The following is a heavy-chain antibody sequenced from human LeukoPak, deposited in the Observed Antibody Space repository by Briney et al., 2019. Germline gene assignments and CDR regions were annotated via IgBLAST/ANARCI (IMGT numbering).Heavy chain of an antibody. CDR3: ARGVEVTSYYFDF. J-gene: IGHJ4*02. CDR2: IYYTGST. CDR1: GGSISSYY. Sequence: SETLSLTCTVSGGSISSYYWSWIRQPPGKGLEWIGYIYYTGSTNYSPSLKSRVTISLDSSKNQFSLKLSSVNAADTAVYYCARGVEVTSYYFDFWGQGTLVTVSS. V-gene: IGHV4-59*01. D-gene: IGHD2-15*01.